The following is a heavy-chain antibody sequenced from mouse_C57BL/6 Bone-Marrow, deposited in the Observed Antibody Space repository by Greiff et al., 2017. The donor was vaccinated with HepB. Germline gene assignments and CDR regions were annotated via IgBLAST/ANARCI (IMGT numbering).Heavy chain of an antibody. Sequence: QVQLQQSGPELVKPGASVKISCKASGYSFTSYYIHWVKQRPGQGLEWIGWIYPGSGNTKYNEKFKGKATLTADTSSSTAYMQLSSLTSEDSAVYYCATDYSNYIDYWGQGTTLTVSS. CDR2: IYPGSGNT. D-gene: IGHD2-5*01. J-gene: IGHJ2*01. V-gene: IGHV1-66*01. CDR3: ATDYSNYIDY. CDR1: GYSFTSYY.